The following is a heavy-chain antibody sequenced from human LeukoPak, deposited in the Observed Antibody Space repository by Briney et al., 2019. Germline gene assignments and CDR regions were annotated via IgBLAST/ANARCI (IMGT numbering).Heavy chain of an antibody. CDR2: ISSSSSTI. V-gene: IGHV3-48*02. D-gene: IGHD3-3*01. J-gene: IGHJ3*02. Sequence: GSLRLSCAASGFTFSSYSMNWVRQAPGKGLEWVSYISSSSSTIYYADSVKGRFTISRDNAKNSLYLQMNSLRDEDTAVYYCARDEVLEWSPAFDIWGQGTMVTVSS. CDR1: GFTFSSYS. CDR3: ARDEVLEWSPAFDI.